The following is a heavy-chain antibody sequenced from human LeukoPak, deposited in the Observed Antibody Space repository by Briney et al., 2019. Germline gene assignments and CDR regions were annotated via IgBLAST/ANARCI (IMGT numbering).Heavy chain of an antibody. D-gene: IGHD6-13*01. Sequence: LXXAXSXGSXSSSXXXXXVRXPPGXXXEWIGYIYYSGSTNYNPSLKSRVTISVDTSKNQFSLKLSSVTAADTAVYYCARGAAAGTDVRLDPWGQGTLVTVSS. J-gene: IGHJ5*02. V-gene: IGHV4-4*02. CDR2: IYYSGST. CDR1: XGSXSSSXX. CDR3: ARGAAAGTDVRLDP.